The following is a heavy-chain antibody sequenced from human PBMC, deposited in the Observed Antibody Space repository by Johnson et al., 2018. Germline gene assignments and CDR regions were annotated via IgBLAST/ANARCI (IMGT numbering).Heavy chain of an antibody. Sequence: QVQLVESGGGVVQPGRSLRLSCGASGSIFSGSVMHWVRQARGKGLEWVALMSYDGFSKQYGDSVKDRFTISRDDSKNKLYLEMNSLRVEDTAVYYCAREGYSSGRAGIFDIWGQWTMVTVSS. CDR2: MSYDGFSK. V-gene: IGHV3-30-3*01. J-gene: IGHJ3*02. D-gene: IGHD6-19*01. CDR1: GSIFSGSV. CDR3: AREGYSSGRAGIFDI.